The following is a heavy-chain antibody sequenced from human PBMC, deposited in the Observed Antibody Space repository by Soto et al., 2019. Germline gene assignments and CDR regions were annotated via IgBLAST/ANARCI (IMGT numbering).Heavy chain of an antibody. J-gene: IGHJ5*02. V-gene: IGHV4-59*08. CDR2: IYYSGST. CDR3: PRRGSSSWYRSWFDP. Sequence: PSETLSLTCTVSGFTISSYYWSWIRQPPGKGLEWSGYIYYSGSTNYNPSRKSRVTISVDTSKNQFSLKLSAVTAADTAVYYCPRRGSSSWYRSWFDPWGQGTLVTVSS. D-gene: IGHD6-13*01. CDR1: GFTISSYY.